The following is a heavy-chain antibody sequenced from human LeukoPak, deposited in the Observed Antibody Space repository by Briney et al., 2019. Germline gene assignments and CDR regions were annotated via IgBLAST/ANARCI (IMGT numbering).Heavy chain of an antibody. V-gene: IGHV3-23*01. J-gene: IGHJ3*02. CDR3: ARGRSVAELESAFDI. D-gene: IGHD2-15*01. CDR1: GFTFSSYG. CDR2: ISGSGGTT. Sequence: GGSLRLSCAASGFTFSSYGMSWVRQAPGKGLEWVSSISGSGGTTYYADSVKGRFTISRDNSKNTLYLQMNSLSAEDTAVYYCARGRSVAELESAFDIWGQGTMVTVSS.